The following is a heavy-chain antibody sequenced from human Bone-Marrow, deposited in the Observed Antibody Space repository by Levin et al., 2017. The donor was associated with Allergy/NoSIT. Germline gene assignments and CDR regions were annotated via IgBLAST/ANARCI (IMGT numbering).Heavy chain of an antibody. D-gene: IGHD2-2*01. CDR1: GFTFSDSY. CDR3: ARDAESSTSFAH. J-gene: IGHJ5*02. V-gene: IGHV3-11*01. CDR2: ISDSGTTL. Sequence: PGGSLRLSCTASGFTFSDSYMSWIRQAPEKGPEWLSYISDSGTTLYYADSVKGRFTISRDNAKNLLYLEMRSLRAEDTAVYYCARDAESSTSFAHWGQGTLVTVSS.